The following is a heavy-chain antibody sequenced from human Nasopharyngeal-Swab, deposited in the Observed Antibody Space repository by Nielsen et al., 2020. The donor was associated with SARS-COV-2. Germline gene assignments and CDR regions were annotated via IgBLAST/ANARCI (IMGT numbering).Heavy chain of an antibody. V-gene: IGHV4-59*08. D-gene: IGHD4-11*01. CDR2: IFYTGRT. CDR1: DGSFGDYY. Sequence: SETLSLTCRVSDGSFGDYYWSWIRQRPGKGLEWIGHIFYTGRTDYNPSLESRVSISLGTTLKTFSLSLTSVTEADTARYFCARHHDYTAMDVWGPGATVTVSS. CDR3: ARHHDYTAMDV. J-gene: IGHJ6*02.